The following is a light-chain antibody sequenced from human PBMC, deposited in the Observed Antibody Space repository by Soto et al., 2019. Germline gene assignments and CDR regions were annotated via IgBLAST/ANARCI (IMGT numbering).Light chain of an antibody. J-gene: IGKJ3*01. CDR3: QQYGGSPDVT. CDR1: QRVSSSY. V-gene: IGKV3-20*01. CDR2: GAS. Sequence: EIVLTQSPGTLSLSPGERVTLSCRASQRVSSSYLAWYQQKPGQAPRLLIYGASSRAAGIPDRFSGSGSGTDFTLTISRLEPEDFAVYYCQQYGGSPDVTFGPGTKVDIK.